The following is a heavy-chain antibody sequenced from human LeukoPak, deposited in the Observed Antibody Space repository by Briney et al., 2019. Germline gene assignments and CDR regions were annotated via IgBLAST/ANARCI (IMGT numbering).Heavy chain of an antibody. CDR3: ARGPIAARYYYYYMDV. CDR1: GFTFSSYG. D-gene: IGHD6-6*01. J-gene: IGHJ6*03. Sequence: GGSLRLSCAASGFTFSSYGMHWVRQAPGKGLEWVAVIWYDGSNKDYADSVKGRFTISRDNSKNTLYLQMNSLRAEDTAVYYCARGPIAARYYYYYMDVWGKGTTVTLSS. CDR2: IWYDGSNK. V-gene: IGHV3-33*01.